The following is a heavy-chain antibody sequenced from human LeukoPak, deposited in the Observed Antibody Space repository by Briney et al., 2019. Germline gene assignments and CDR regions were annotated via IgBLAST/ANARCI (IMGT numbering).Heavy chain of an antibody. CDR3: ARDPSIVGAIMTFDI. CDR1: GGSISSYY. CDR2: IYYSGST. V-gene: IGHV4-59*01. D-gene: IGHD1-26*01. J-gene: IGHJ3*02. Sequence: SETLSLTCTVSGGSISSYYWSWIRQPPGKGLEWIGYIYYSGSTNYNPSLKSRVTISVDTSKNQFSLKLSSVTAADTAVYYCARDPSIVGAIMTFDIWGQGTMVTVSS.